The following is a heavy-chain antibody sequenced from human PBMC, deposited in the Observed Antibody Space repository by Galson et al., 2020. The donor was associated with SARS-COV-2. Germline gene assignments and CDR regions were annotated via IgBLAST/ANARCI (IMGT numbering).Heavy chain of an antibody. V-gene: IGHV1-46*01. CDR1: GNTFTNHY. D-gene: IGHD6-19*01. J-gene: IGHJ4*02. CDR3: ARMTVAGPFDY. Sequence: ASVKVSCTASGNTFTNHYMHWVRQAPGQGLEWMGLINPSGVNTYYAQNFQGRVTMTRDTSTSTVHMELRSLRSEDTAVYYCARMTVAGPFDYWGQGTLVTVSA. CDR2: INPSGVNT.